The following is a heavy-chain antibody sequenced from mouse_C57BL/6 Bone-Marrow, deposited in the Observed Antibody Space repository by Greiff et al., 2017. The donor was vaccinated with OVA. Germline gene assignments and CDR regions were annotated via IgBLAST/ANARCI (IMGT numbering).Heavy chain of an antibody. CDR3: TRWLYYFDY. CDR2: IDPENGDT. D-gene: IGHD2-3*01. V-gene: IGHV14-4*01. J-gene: IGHJ2*01. CDR1: GFNIKDDY. Sequence: VQLQQSGAELVRPGASVKLSCTASGFNIKDDYMHWVKQRPEQGLEWIGWIDPENGDTEYASKFQGKATITADTSSNTAYLQLSSLTSEDTAVYYSTRWLYYFDYWGQGTTLTVSA.